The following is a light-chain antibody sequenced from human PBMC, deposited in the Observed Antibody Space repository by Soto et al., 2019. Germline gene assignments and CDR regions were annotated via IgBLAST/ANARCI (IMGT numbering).Light chain of an antibody. CDR3: QQSNGFPLT. CDR1: QAISRW. V-gene: IGKV1-12*01. Sequence: IQLTQSPSSVSASVGDRGTISCRASQAISRWLAWYQQKPGKAPRLLIYSASTLHIGVPARFSGSGSGTDFTLTISRLQPEDFATYYCQQSNGFPLTFGPGTQVDIK. J-gene: IGKJ3*01. CDR2: SAS.